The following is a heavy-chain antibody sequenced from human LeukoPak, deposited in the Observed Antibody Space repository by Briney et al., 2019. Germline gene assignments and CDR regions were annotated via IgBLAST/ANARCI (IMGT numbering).Heavy chain of an antibody. J-gene: IGHJ3*02. D-gene: IGHD3-22*01. CDR1: GGSISNSNYY. CDR3: ARHKVYDSRSDAFDI. Sequence: SETLSLTCTVSGGSISNSNYYWGWIRQPPGKGLEWIGSIYYSGSTYYNPSLKSRVTISVDTSKNQFSLKLSSVTAADTAVYYCARHKVYDSRSDAFDIWGQGTMVTVSS. V-gene: IGHV4-39*01. CDR2: IYYSGST.